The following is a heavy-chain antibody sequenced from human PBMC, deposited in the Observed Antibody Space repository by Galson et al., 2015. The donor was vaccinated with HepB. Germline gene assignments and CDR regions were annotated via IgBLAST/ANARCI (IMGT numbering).Heavy chain of an antibody. CDR3: ARDNGSGDFWSGYYPFLGY. D-gene: IGHD3-3*01. J-gene: IGHJ4*02. CDR2: IWYDGSNK. CDR1: GFTFSSYG. Sequence: SLRLSCAASGFTFSSYGMHWVRQAPGKGLEWVAVIWYDGSNKYYADSVKGRFTISRDNSKNTLYLQMNSLRAEDTAVYYCARDNGSGDFWSGYYPFLGYWGQGTLVTVSS. V-gene: IGHV3-33*01.